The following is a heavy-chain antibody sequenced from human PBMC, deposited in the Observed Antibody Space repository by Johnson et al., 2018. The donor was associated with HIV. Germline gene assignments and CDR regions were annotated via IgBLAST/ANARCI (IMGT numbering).Heavy chain of an antibody. CDR2: IRYDGDNK. CDR3: ARGVYSSSWYGAFDI. CDR1: GFNFSYYG. Sequence: QVQLVESGGGLVQPGGSLRLSCAAFGFNFSYYGMHWVRQAPGKGLEWVAFIRYDGDNKYYGDSVKGRFTISRDNSKDTLYLQMNSLRAEDTAVYYCARGVYSSSWYGAFDIWGQGTMVTVSS. J-gene: IGHJ3*02. D-gene: IGHD6-13*01. V-gene: IGHV3-30*02.